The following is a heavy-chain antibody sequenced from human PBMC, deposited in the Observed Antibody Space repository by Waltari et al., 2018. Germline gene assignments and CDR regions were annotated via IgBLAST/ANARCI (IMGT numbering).Heavy chain of an antibody. V-gene: IGHV4-61*02. Sequence: QVQLQESGPGLVQPSETLSLTCTVSRGSVHTARYYWNWLRQSAGSTLEWIGRIYSTGDTIYTPSLNSRVTISMDSSQNQVSLNLTSVTTADTAVYYCARLGRSLHRGGLDSWGQGVRVTVSS. CDR2: IYSTGDT. D-gene: IGHD3-10*01. CDR1: RGSVHTARYY. J-gene: IGHJ4*02. CDR3: ARLGRSLHRGGLDS.